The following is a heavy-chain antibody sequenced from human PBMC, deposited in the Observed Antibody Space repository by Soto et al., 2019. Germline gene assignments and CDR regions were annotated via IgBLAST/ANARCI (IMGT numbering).Heavy chain of an antibody. Sequence: PSETLSLTCTVSGISVSTSDYYWGWVRQPPGKGLDWIGNIYYSGSTFYNPSLRSRVPLSVDTSENQFSLRLTSVTAADTAVYYCVTVNLVGAAYYFDYWGPGTLVTVSS. CDR3: VTVNLVGAAYYFDY. D-gene: IGHD1-26*01. CDR1: GISVSTSDYY. J-gene: IGHJ4*02. V-gene: IGHV4-39*07. CDR2: IYYSGST.